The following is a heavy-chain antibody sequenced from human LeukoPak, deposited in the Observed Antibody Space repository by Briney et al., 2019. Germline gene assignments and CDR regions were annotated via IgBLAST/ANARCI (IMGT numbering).Heavy chain of an antibody. D-gene: IGHD3-22*01. Sequence: PGKSLRLSCAASGFPIRDYAMHWVRQAPGKGLEWVAVILQDGSQTHYSDSVKGRFTISGDYSKNILHLQMNSVRAEDTAVYYCARVLHKRNYDSTTYYGYWGQGTLVTVSS. CDR2: ILQDGSQT. CDR1: GFPIRDYA. CDR3: ARVLHKRNYDSTTYYGY. J-gene: IGHJ4*02. V-gene: IGHV3-30*03.